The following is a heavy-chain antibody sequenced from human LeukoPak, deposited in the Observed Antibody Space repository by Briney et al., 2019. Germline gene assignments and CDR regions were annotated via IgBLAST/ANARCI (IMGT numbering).Heavy chain of an antibody. CDR1: GFNFNKYD. J-gene: IGHJ4*02. CDR3: AKDRSTVGYTYGLDY. D-gene: IGHD5-18*01. V-gene: IGHV3-30*18. Sequence: GGSLRLSCAASGFNFNKYDMHWVRQAPGKGLEWVAVISRDGINKYYEDSVRGRFTISRDNSKSTLFLQMNSLRAEDTAVYYCAKDRSTVGYTYGLDYWGQGTLVTVSS. CDR2: ISRDGINK.